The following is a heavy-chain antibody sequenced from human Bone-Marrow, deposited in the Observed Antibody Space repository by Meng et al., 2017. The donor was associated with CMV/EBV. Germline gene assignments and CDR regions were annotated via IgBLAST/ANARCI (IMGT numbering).Heavy chain of an antibody. CDR2: IKQDGSEK. V-gene: IGHV3-7*01. D-gene: IGHD4-17*01. CDR1: GFTFSSYW. Sequence: GGSLRLSCAASGFTFSSYWMSWVRQAPGKGLEWVANIKQDGSEKYYVDSVKGRFTISRDNAKNSLYLQMNSLRAEDTAVYYCARVAYGDYVIWFDPWGQGILVTVSS. J-gene: IGHJ5*02. CDR3: ARVAYGDYVIWFDP.